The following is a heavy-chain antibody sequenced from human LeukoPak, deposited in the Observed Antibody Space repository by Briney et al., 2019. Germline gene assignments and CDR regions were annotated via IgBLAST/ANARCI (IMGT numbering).Heavy chain of an antibody. D-gene: IGHD3-22*01. Sequence: SETLSLTCTVSGDSISSYYWSWIRQPAGKGLEWIGRFYTSGSTDYNPSLKSRVTISIDTSKNQFSLKLSSVTAADTAVYYCARAPDYYASSGSEFDYWGQGTLVTVSS. J-gene: IGHJ4*02. V-gene: IGHV4-4*07. CDR1: GDSISSYY. CDR3: ARAPDYYASSGSEFDY. CDR2: FYTSGST.